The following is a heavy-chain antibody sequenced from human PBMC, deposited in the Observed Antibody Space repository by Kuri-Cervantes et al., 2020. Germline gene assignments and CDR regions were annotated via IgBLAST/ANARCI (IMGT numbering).Heavy chain of an antibody. D-gene: IGHD6-13*01. CDR2: IFYSGST. Sequence: GSLRLSCTVSGYSISSGYFWGWIRQPPGKGLEWIGHIFYSGSTNYNPSLKSRVTISVDTSKNQFSLRLSSVTAADTAVYYCATSSRDAFDIWGQGTMVTVSS. CDR3: ATSSRDAFDI. CDR1: GYSISSGYF. J-gene: IGHJ3*02. V-gene: IGHV4-38-2*02.